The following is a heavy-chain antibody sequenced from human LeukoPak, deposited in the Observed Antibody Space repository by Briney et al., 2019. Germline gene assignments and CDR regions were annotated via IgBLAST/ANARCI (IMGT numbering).Heavy chain of an antibody. V-gene: IGHV3-23*01. CDR3: AKDRGRYYDSSGYYWGYYFDS. CDR1: GFTFSTYV. J-gene: IGHJ4*02. CDR2: ISGSGGST. Sequence: GGSLRLSCAASGFTFSTYVVNWVRQAPGKGLEWVSTISGSGGSTYYADSVKGRFTISRDNSKNTLYLEMSSLRAEDTAVYYCAKDRGRYYDSSGYYWGYYFDSWGQGILVTVST. D-gene: IGHD3-22*01.